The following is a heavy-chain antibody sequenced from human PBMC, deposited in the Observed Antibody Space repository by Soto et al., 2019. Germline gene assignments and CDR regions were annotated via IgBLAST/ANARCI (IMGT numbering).Heavy chain of an antibody. Sequence: EVQLVESGGGLVQPGGSLRLSCAASGFTLSSYSMHWVRQAPGKGLEWVSYISGSGGTIYYADSVKGRFTISRDNAKXXXXXXXXXXXXXXXXXXXXXXXXXXXXXXXXYYFDFWGQGTRVTVSS. CDR1: GFTLSSYS. CDR2: ISGSGGTI. CDR3: XXXXXXXXXXXXYYFDF. V-gene: IGHV3-48*01. J-gene: IGHJ4*02.